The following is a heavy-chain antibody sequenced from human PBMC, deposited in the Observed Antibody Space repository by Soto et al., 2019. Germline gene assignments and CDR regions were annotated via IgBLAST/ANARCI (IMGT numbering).Heavy chain of an antibody. V-gene: IGHV3-23*01. D-gene: IGHD6-13*01. CDR3: ANGPWQPPHCFDP. CDR1: GFTFSSYS. CDR2: IGGGGVTT. Sequence: EVQVLESGGGLVQPGGSLRLSCAASGFTFSSYSMSWVRQAPGKGLEWVSGIGGGGVTTYHADSVKGRFTISRDNSKNTLYLQMNSLRAADTSVYWCANGPWQPPHCFDPWGLGTLVTVSS. J-gene: IGHJ5*02.